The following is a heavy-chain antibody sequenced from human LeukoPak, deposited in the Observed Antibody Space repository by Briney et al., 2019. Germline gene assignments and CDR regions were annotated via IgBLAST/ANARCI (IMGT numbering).Heavy chain of an antibody. J-gene: IGHJ4*02. V-gene: IGHV3-11*04. CDR3: ARETGWLFDY. CDR1: GLIYRQRH. Sequence: GWSVTHSCVSAGLIYRQRHISWIGPPPARGMEWVAYISPDGTNIHYADSVKGRFTISRDNAKNSLFLQVNSLRAEDTAVYYCARETGWLFDYWGQGTLVTVSS. D-gene: IGHD3-9*01. CDR2: ISPDGTNI.